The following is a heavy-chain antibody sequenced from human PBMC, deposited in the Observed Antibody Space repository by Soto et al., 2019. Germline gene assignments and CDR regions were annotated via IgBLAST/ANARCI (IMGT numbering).Heavy chain of an antibody. Sequence: LSLTCTVSGGSISSYYWSWIRQPPGKGLEWIGYIYYSGSTNYNPSLKSRVTISVDTSKNQFSLKLSSVTAADTAVYYCARTAHNWFDPWGQGTLVTVSS. J-gene: IGHJ5*02. CDR2: IYYSGST. CDR1: GGSISSYY. CDR3: ARTAHNWFDP. V-gene: IGHV4-59*01.